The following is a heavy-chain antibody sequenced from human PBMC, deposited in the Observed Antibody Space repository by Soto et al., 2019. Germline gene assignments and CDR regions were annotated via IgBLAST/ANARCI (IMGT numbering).Heavy chain of an antibody. Sequence: ASVKVSCKASGYTFASCYMHWVRQAPGQGLEWMGIINPSGGSTSYAQKFQGRVTMTRDTSTSTVYMELSSLRSEDTAVYYCARVPSGYSYGYGGLYYFDYWGQGTLVTFSS. CDR3: ARVPSGYSYGYGGLYYFDY. CDR2: INPSGGST. D-gene: IGHD5-18*01. V-gene: IGHV1-46*01. J-gene: IGHJ4*02. CDR1: GYTFASCY.